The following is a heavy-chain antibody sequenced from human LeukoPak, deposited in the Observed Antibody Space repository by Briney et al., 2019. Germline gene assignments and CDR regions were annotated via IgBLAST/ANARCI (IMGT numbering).Heavy chain of an antibody. CDR3: TRGGGDC. J-gene: IGHJ4*02. CDR2: FSGRAGYT. Sequence: GGSLRLSCAASGFTISSFAMSWVRQAPGKGLEWVSGFSGRAGYTYYADSVKGRFTISRDASKNTFFLQMNSLRAEDTAVYFCTRGGGDCWGQGTLVTVSS. D-gene: IGHD2-15*01. CDR1: GFTISSFA. V-gene: IGHV3-23*01.